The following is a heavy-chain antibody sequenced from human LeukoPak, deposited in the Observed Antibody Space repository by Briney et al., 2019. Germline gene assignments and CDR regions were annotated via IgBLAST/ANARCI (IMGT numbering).Heavy chain of an antibody. V-gene: IGHV4-38-2*02. CDR1: GYSISSGDY. Sequence: SETLSLTCTVSGYSISSGDYWGWIRQPPGKGLEWIGSIYHSGSTYYNPSLKSRASISVDTSKIQFSLRLSSVTAADTAVYYCATIVVDPGSVYYYMDVWGKGTTVTVSS. D-gene: IGHD2-2*01. CDR2: IYHSGST. J-gene: IGHJ6*03. CDR3: ATIVVDPGSVYYYMDV.